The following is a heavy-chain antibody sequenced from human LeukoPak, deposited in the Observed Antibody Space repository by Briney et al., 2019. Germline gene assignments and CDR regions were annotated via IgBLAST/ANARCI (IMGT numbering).Heavy chain of an antibody. CDR1: RFTFNDCA. V-gene: IGHV3-23*05. CDR3: VEIAVAGHLDY. D-gene: IGHD6-19*01. Sequence: GGSLRLSCVASRFTFNDCAMAWVRQAPGEGLEWVSAIDSSGTITYYADSVKGRFTISRDNSRNTLYLQVNSLRAEDTAIYYCVEIAVAGHLDYWGQGTLATVSS. J-gene: IGHJ4*02. CDR2: IDSSGTIT.